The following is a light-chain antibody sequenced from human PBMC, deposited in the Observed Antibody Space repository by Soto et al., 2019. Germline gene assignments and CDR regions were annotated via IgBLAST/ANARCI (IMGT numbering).Light chain of an antibody. CDR1: QSVSSY. Sequence: EIVLTHAPATLSLSPGERATISCRASQSVSSYLAWYQQKPGQAPRLLIYDASNRATGIPARFSGSGSGTDFTLSISSLEPEDFAVYYCQQRSNWPRSTFGGGTKVDIK. CDR3: QQRSNWPRST. V-gene: IGKV3-11*01. CDR2: DAS. J-gene: IGKJ4*01.